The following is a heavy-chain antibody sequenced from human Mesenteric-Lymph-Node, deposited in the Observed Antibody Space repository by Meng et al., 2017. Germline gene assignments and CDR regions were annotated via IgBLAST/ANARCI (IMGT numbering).Heavy chain of an antibody. CDR2: IYTSGST. J-gene: IGHJ4*02. CDR1: GGSISSGSYY. D-gene: IGHD3-22*01. CDR3: ARSEITMIVGAAIDY. V-gene: IGHV4-61*02. Sequence: SETLSLTCTVSGGSISSGSYYWSWIRQPAGKGLEWIGRIYTSGSTNYNPSLKSRVTISVDTSKNQFSLKLSSVTAADTAVYYCARSEITMIVGAAIDYWGQGTLVTVSS.